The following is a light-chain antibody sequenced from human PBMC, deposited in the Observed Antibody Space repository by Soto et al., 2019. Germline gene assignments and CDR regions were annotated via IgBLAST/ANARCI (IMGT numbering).Light chain of an antibody. CDR2: EVS. J-gene: IGLJ3*02. CDR1: SGDIGDYSV. V-gene: IGLV2-14*01. CDR3: NSYTSTSARV. Sequence: QSALTQPASVSGSPGQSITISCTGTSGDIGDYSVVSWYQQHPGKAPKVIIYEVSNRPSGVSDRFSGSKSGNTASLTISGLQAEDEADYYCNSYTSTSARVFGGGTKVTVL.